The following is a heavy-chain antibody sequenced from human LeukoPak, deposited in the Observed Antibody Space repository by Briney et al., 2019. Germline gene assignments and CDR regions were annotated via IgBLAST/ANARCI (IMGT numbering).Heavy chain of an antibody. V-gene: IGHV3-23*01. Sequence: GGSLRLSCAAPGFTFSSYAMSWVRQAPGKGLEWVSAISGSGGSTYYADSVKGRFTISRDNSKNTLYLQMNSLRAEDTAVYYCAKAGTMVRGVIFRFDYWGQGILVTVSS. CDR2: ISGSGGST. D-gene: IGHD3-10*01. CDR1: GFTFSSYA. CDR3: AKAGTMVRGVIFRFDY. J-gene: IGHJ4*02.